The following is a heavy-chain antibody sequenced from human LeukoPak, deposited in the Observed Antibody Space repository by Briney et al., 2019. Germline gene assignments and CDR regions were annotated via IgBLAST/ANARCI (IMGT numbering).Heavy chain of an antibody. CDR1: GFTFRTYA. CDR3: AKDKPPGSWHTPSDF. V-gene: IGHV3-23*01. CDR2: IIDSGAGT. J-gene: IGHJ4*02. D-gene: IGHD6-13*01. Sequence: GGSLRLSCAASGFTFRTYAMSWVRQAPGEGLGWVSGIIDSGAGTYYAESVKGRFTISRDNSKNTVLLQMNSLRADDTAKYYCAKDKPPGSWHTPSDFWGQGTLVTVSS.